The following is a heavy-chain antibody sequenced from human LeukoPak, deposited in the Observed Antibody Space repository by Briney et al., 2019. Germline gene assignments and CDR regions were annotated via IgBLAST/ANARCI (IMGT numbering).Heavy chain of an antibody. V-gene: IGHV4-34*01. D-gene: IGHD3-3*01. Sequence: SETLSLTCAVYGGSFSGYYWSWIRQPPGKGLEWIGEINHSGSTNYNPSLKSRVTISVDTSKNQFSLELSSVTAADTAVYYCARATRLRFFSSNWFDPWGQGTLVTVSS. CDR3: ARATRLRFFSSNWFDP. CDR2: INHSGST. CDR1: GGSFSGYY. J-gene: IGHJ5*02.